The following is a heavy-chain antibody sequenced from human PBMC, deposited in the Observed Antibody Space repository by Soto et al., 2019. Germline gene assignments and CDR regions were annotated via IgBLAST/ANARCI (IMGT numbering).Heavy chain of an antibody. CDR2: IYYSGST. V-gene: IGHV4-61*01. Sequence: PSETLSLTCTVSGGSVSSGSYYWSWIRQPPGKGLEWIGYIYYSGSTNYNPSLKSRVTISVDTSKNQFSLKLSSVTAADTAVYYCATSTVTQLWYWGQGTLVTVSS. D-gene: IGHD4-17*01. J-gene: IGHJ4*02. CDR1: GGSVSSGSYY. CDR3: ATSTVTQLWY.